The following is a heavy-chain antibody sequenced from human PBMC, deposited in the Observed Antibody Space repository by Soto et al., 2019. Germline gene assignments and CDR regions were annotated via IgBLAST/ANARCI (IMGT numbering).Heavy chain of an antibody. CDR2: INPNSGGT. D-gene: IGHD6-6*01. J-gene: IGHJ5*02. V-gene: IGHV1-2*02. Sequence: ASVKVSCKASGYTFTGYYMHWVRQAPGQGLEWMGWINPNSGGTNYAQKFQGRVTMTRDTSISTAYMELSRLRSDDTAVYYCARDNTPYSSSSGWFDTWGQGTLVTVSS. CDR3: ARDNTPYSSSSGWFDT. CDR1: GYTFTGYY.